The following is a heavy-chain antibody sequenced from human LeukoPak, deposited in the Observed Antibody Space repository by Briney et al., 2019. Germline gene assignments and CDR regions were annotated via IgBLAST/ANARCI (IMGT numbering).Heavy chain of an antibody. J-gene: IGHJ6*02. CDR1: GFTVSSNY. V-gene: IGHV3-66*01. CDR3: ARGRGIAVAGNVYYYGLDV. D-gene: IGHD6-19*01. CDR2: IYSGYST. Sequence: GGSLRLSCAASGFTVSSNYMTWVRQAPGKGLEWVSVIYSGYSTYYADSVKGRFTISRDNSKNTLYLQMNSLRDEDTAVYYCARGRGIAVAGNVYYYGLDVWGQGTTVTV.